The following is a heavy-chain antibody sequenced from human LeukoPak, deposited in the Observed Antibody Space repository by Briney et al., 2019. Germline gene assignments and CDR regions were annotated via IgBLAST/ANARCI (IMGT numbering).Heavy chain of an antibody. Sequence: GGSLRLSCAASGYTFSSYTMNWVRQAPGKGLEWVSYISSSSSYIYYADSVKGRFTISRDNAENSLYLQMNSLRAEDTAVYYCARGSEGYCSGGGCYYGMDVWGQGTTVTVSS. V-gene: IGHV3-21*01. J-gene: IGHJ6*01. D-gene: IGHD2-15*01. CDR3: ARGSEGYCSGGGCYYGMDV. CDR1: GYTFSSYT. CDR2: ISSSSSYI.